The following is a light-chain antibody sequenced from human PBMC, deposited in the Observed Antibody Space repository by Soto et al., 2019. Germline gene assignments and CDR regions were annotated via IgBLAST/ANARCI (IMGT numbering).Light chain of an antibody. Sequence: QSALTQPASVSGSPGQSITISCTGTSSDVGGYNYVSWYQQHPGKAPKLMIYDVSNRPSGVSNRFSGSKSGNTASLTISGLQAEDEDDYYCRSYTISSTLLVFGGGTKLTVL. CDR2: DVS. CDR3: RSYTISSTLLV. CDR1: SSDVGGYNY. V-gene: IGLV2-14*03. J-gene: IGLJ3*02.